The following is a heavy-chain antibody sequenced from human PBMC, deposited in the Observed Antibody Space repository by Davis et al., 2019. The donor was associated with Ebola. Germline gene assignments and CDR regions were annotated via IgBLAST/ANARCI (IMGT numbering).Heavy chain of an antibody. CDR1: GGSISPYY. Sequence: MPSETLSLTCTVSGGSISPYYWSWIRQPPGKGLEWIGYIYYSGSTKYNLSLKGRVAISVDTSKNQFSLKLSPVTAADTAVYYWARSYGAAPFDYWGQGTLVTVSS. D-gene: IGHD4/OR15-4a*01. V-gene: IGHV4-59*08. J-gene: IGHJ4*02. CDR2: IYYSGST. CDR3: ARSYGAAPFDY.